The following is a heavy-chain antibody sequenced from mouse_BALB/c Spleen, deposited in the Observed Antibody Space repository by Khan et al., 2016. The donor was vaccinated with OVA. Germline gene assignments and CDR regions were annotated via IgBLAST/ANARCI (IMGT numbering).Heavy chain of an antibody. CDR3: ARSGGNFHWYFDV. Sequence: EVELVESGGGLVQPGGSQKLSCAASGFTFSSFGMHWVRQAPKQGLEWVAYMSSGSSTIYYVDTVKGRFTISRDNPKNTLFLQMTSLRSEDTAMYYCARSGGNFHWYFDVWGAVTSVTVSS. D-gene: IGHD2-1*01. CDR1: GFTFSSFG. J-gene: IGHJ1*01. V-gene: IGHV5-17*02. CDR2: MSSGSSTI.